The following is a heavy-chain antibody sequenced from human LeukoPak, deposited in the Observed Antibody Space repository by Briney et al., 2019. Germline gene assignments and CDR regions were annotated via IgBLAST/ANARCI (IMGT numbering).Heavy chain of an antibody. V-gene: IGHV1-18*01. CDR1: RYRLINLF. CDR2: ISSYNGKT. D-gene: IGHD3-22*01. CDR3: GRKCHSSKDGIQY. J-gene: IGHJ1*01. Sequence: ASVKVSCKPSRYRLINLFIRRVGQAPGQGLEWVGWISSYNGKTNYAKNVQGRVTMTTDTSTSTAYMEPRSLRSEDTAIYYCGRKCHSSKDGIQYWGQGTLVTVSS.